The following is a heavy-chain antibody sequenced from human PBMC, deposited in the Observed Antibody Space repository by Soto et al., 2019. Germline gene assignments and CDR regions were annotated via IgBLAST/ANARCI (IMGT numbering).Heavy chain of an antibody. CDR1: GFTFSSYG. CDR2: IWYDGSNK. J-gene: IGHJ4*02. Sequence: QVQLVESGGGVVQPGRSLRLSCAASGFTFSSYGMHWVRQAPGKGLEWVAVIWYDGSNKYYADSVKGRFTISRDNSKNTLYLQMNRLRAEDTAVYYCARDPSSGYYSGFDYWGQGTLVTVSS. CDR3: ARDPSSGYYSGFDY. D-gene: IGHD3-22*01. V-gene: IGHV3-33*01.